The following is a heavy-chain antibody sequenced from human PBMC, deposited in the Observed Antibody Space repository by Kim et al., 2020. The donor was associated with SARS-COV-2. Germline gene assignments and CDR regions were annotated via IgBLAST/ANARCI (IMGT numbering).Heavy chain of an antibody. CDR3: AHHNYDYVWGSYRSRVEYFQH. CDR2: IYWDDDK. Sequence: SGPTLVNPTQTLTLTCTFSGFSLSTSGVGVGWIRQPPGKALEWLALIYWDDDKRYSPSLKSRLTITKDTSKNQVVLTMTNIDPVDTATYYCAHHNYDYVWGSYRSRVEYFQHWGQGTLVTVSS. J-gene: IGHJ1*01. D-gene: IGHD3-16*02. CDR1: GFSLSTSGVG. V-gene: IGHV2-5*02.